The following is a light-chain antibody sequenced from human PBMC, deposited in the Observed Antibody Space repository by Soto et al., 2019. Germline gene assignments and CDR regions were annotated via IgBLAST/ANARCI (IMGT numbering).Light chain of an antibody. V-gene: IGKV3-20*01. J-gene: IGKJ1*01. CDR3: QQYDGSRT. CDR2: GAS. CDR1: QSVSSSY. Sequence: EIVLTQSPGTLSLSPGDRATLSCRASQSVSSSYLAWYQQKPGQAPRLLIYGASNRATGIPDRFSGSGSRTDFTLTISRLEPEDFAVYYCQQYDGSRTFGQGTKVEIK.